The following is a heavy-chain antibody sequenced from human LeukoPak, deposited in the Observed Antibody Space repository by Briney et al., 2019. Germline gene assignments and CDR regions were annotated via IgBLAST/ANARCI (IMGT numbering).Heavy chain of an antibody. CDR3: AGDGSSGYWGSDYYFDY. CDR2: IHSGGST. V-gene: IGHV3-53*01. Sequence: GGSLRLSCAASGFTVSSNYMSWVRQAPGKGLEWVSVIHSGGSTYYADSVKGRFTISRDNPKNTLYLQMNSLRAEDTAVYYCAGDGSSGYWGSDYYFDYWGQGTLVTVSS. D-gene: IGHD3-22*01. J-gene: IGHJ4*02. CDR1: GFTVSSNY.